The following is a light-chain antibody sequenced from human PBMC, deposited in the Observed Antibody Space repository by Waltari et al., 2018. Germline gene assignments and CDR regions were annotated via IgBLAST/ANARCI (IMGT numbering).Light chain of an antibody. CDR2: RDT. CDR3: QVWDSSSVV. Sequence: SYEVTQSLSVSVAQGQTARITCGGANIGKKNVNWYQQKAGQAPVLVIYRDTSRPSGIPERLSGSNSGNTATLTISGAQVGDEADYYCQVWDSSSVVFGGGTKLTVL. J-gene: IGLJ2*01. V-gene: IGLV3-9*01. CDR1: NIGKKN.